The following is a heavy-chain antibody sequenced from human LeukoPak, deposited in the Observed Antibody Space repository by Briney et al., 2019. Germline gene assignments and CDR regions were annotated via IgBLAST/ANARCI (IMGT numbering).Heavy chain of an antibody. CDR2: IKKDGSEK. CDR3: ARVYYSYYYMDV. V-gene: IGHV3-7*01. Sequence: GGSLRLSCAASEFTFSNFWMNWVRQAPGKGLEWVANIKKDGSEKYCVDSVKGRFTISRDNAKNSLYLQMDSLGAEDTAVYYCARVYYSYYYMDVWGKGTTVTVSS. J-gene: IGHJ6*03. CDR1: EFTFSNFW.